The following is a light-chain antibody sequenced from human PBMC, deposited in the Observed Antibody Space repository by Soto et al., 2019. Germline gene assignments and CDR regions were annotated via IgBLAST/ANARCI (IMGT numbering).Light chain of an antibody. J-gene: IGKJ2*01. CDR2: WAS. Sequence: DIVMTQSPDSLAVSLGERATINCKSSQSVFYSSNNRNYLSWYQHRPGQPPKVLISWASTRESGVPDRFSGSGSGTDFTLTISSLQAEDVAVYYCQQYYRPPYTFGQGTKLEIK. CDR1: QSVFYSSNNRNY. CDR3: QQYYRPPYT. V-gene: IGKV4-1*01.